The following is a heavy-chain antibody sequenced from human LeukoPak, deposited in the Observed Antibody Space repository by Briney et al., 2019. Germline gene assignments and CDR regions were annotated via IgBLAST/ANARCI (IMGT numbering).Heavy chain of an antibody. J-gene: IGHJ4*02. D-gene: IGHD3-9*01. V-gene: IGHV3-48*03. Sequence: QPGGSLRLSCAASGFTFSSYEMNWVRQAPGKGLEWVSYISSSGSTIYYADSVKGRFTISRDNAKNSLYLQMNSLRAEDTAVYYCARDILRYFDWSFDYWGQGTLVTVSS. CDR1: GFTFSSYE. CDR2: ISSSGSTI. CDR3: ARDILRYFDWSFDY.